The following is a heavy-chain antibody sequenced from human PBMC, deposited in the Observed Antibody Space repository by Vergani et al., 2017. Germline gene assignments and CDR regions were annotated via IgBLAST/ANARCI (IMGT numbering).Heavy chain of an antibody. V-gene: IGHV3-30*01. CDR1: GFTFSSYA. CDR2: ISYDGSNK. J-gene: IGHJ3*02. Sequence: QVQLVESGGGVVQPGRSLRLSCAASGFTFSSYAMHWVRQAPGKGLEWVAVISYDGSNKYYADSVKGRFTISRDNSKNTLYLQMNSLRAEDTAVYYCARAKSGGIDGYITDAFDIWGQGTMVTVSS. CDR3: ARAKSGGIDGYITDAFDI. D-gene: IGHD5-24*01.